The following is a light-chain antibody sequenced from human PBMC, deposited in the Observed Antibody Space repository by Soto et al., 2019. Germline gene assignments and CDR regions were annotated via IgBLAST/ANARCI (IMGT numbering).Light chain of an antibody. V-gene: IGLV1-44*01. CDR3: AAWDDSLNGYV. CDR2: SNN. J-gene: IGLJ1*01. CDR1: RSNIGSNT. Sequence: QSVLNQPPSASGTPGQGVTISCSGSRSNIGSNTVNWYQQLPGTAPKLLIYSNNQRPSGVPDRFSGSKSGTSASLAISGLQSEDEADYYCAAWDDSLNGYVFGTGTKVTVL.